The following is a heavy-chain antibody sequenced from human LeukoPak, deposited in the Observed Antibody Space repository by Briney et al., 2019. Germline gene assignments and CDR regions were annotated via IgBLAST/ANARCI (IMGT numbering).Heavy chain of an antibody. CDR1: GFTFSIYS. J-gene: IGHJ3*02. D-gene: IGHD6-13*01. CDR3: ARDARYSSSWPDAFDI. CDR2: ISSSSSYI. V-gene: IGHV3-21*01. Sequence: GGSLRLSCAASGFTFSIYSMNWVRQAPGKGLEWVSSISSSSSYIYYADSVKGRFTISRDNAKNSLYLQMNSLRAEDTAVYYCARDARYSSSWPDAFDIWGQGTMVTVSS.